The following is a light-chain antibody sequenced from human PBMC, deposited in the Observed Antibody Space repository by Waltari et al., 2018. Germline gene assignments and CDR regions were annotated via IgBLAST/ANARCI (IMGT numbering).Light chain of an antibody. CDR2: STS. CDR1: PGVSSSY. CDR3: QQFGDSPPSWT. Sequence: VLTHSLATLSLPPGESSTLSCRASPGVSSSYLPWYRHKPGPAHRLLIYSTSPRATGIPDRFSVSGSGTDFALTLSRLEPEDFAMYVCQQFGDSPPSWTFGQGTKVEIK. J-gene: IGKJ1*01. V-gene: IGKV3-20*01.